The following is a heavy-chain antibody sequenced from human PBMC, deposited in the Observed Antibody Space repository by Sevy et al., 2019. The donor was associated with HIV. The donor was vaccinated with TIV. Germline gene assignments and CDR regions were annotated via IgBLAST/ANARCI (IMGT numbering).Heavy chain of an antibody. CDR2: ISSSSSYI. CDR1: GFTFSSYS. J-gene: IGHJ3*02. Sequence: GGSLRLSCAASGFTFSSYSMNWVRQAPGKGLEWVSSISSSSSYIYYADSVKGRFTISRDNAKNSLYLQMNSLRAEDTAAYYCGRVRYFDWTDAFDIWGQGTMVTVSS. D-gene: IGHD3-9*01. V-gene: IGHV3-21*01. CDR3: GRVRYFDWTDAFDI.